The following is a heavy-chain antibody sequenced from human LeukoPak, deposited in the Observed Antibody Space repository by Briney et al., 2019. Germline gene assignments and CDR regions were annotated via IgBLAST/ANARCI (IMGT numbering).Heavy chain of an antibody. CDR3: ARAAGRGDVFDI. V-gene: IGHV3-48*03. D-gene: IGHD6-19*01. CDR2: ISSSGSTI. Sequence: GGSLRLSCAASGFTFSSYEMNWVRQAPGKGLEWVSCISSSGSTIYYADSVKGRFTISRDNAKNSLYLQMNSLRAEGTAVYYCARAAGRGDVFDIWGQGTMVTVSS. CDR1: GFTFSSYE. J-gene: IGHJ3*02.